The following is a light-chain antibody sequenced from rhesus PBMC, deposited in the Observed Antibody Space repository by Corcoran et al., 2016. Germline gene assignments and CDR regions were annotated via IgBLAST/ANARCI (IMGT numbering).Light chain of an antibody. CDR1: QSLLHSDGRTY. CDR3: MQALQTPYS. J-gene: IGKJ2*01. Sequence: DIVMTQTPPSLPVTPGEPASISCRSSQSLLHSDGRTYLYWYLQKPGQLPRLLIYRVSNRCSGVPDRVMGGGSGTDFTLKISRVEAEDVGVYYCMQALQTPYSFGQGTKVEIK. V-gene: IGKV2-73*01. CDR2: RVS.